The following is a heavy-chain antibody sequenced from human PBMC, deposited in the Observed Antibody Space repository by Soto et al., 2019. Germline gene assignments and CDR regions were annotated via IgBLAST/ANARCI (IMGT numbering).Heavy chain of an antibody. CDR3: ARDTVVVPAAAYYYYGMDV. CDR2: INASGGNT. Sequence: GASVKVSCKASGYTFTSYYMHWVRQAPGQGLEWMGIINASGGNTSYAQKFQGRVTITRDTSASTAYMELSSLRSEDTAVYYCARDTVVVPAAAYYYYGMDVWGQGTTVTVSS. CDR1: GYTFTSYY. D-gene: IGHD2-2*01. J-gene: IGHJ6*02. V-gene: IGHV1-46*01.